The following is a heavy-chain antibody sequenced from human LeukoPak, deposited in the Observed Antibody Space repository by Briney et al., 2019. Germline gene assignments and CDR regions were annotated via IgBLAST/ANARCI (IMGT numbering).Heavy chain of an antibody. Sequence: ASVKVSCKASGYTFTSYGISWVRQAPGQGLEWMGWISAYNGNTNSAQKFQGRVTLTTDTSTSTAYMELRSLRSDDTAVYYCARDRDGYYGGDYWGQGTLVTVSS. CDR3: ARDRDGYYGGDY. D-gene: IGHD5-24*01. J-gene: IGHJ4*02. CDR2: ISAYNGNT. V-gene: IGHV1-18*01. CDR1: GYTFTSYG.